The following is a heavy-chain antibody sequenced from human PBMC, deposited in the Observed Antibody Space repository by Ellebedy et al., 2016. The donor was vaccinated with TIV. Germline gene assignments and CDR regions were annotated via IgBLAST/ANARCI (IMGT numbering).Heavy chain of an antibody. CDR3: ARAGYSGSYGVFGYYGMDV. J-gene: IGHJ6*02. D-gene: IGHD1-26*01. CDR1: GFTFDDYG. CDR2: INWNGGST. V-gene: IGHV3-20*03. Sequence: GGSLRLSXAASGFTFDDYGMSWVRQAPGKGLEWVSGINWNGGSTGYADSVKGRFTISRDNAKNSLYLQMNSLRAEDTALYYCARAGYSGSYGVFGYYGMDVWGQGATVTVSS.